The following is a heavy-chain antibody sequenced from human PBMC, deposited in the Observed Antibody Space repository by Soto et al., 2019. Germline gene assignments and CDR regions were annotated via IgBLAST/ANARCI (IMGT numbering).Heavy chain of an antibody. V-gene: IGHV3-48*01. J-gene: IGHJ6*02. D-gene: IGHD6-6*01. Sequence: GGSLRLSCAASGFTFTTYSMNWVRQAPGKGLDWFSFICTSSTAIYYADSVRGRFTISRYNSKNSLYLQMNSLRAEDTAVYYCAKGGYSSSSGYYYYGMDVWGQGTTVTVSS. CDR2: ICTSSTAI. CDR1: GFTFTTYS. CDR3: AKGGYSSSSGYYYYGMDV.